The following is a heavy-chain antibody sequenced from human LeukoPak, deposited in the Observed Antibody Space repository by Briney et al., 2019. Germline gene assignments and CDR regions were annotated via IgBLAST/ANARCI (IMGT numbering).Heavy chain of an antibody. CDR3: AKRDHGPGSLDY. CDR1: GFSFRSSA. Sequence: GGSLRLSCAGSGFSFRSSAMHWVRHAPGKGLEWMAFMRSDGSDEHYADSVKGRFTICRDNSKNTLYLQMNSLRAEDTAIYYCAKRDHGPGSLDYWGQGTLVTVSS. CDR2: MRSDGSDE. V-gene: IGHV3-30*02. J-gene: IGHJ4*02. D-gene: IGHD3-10*01.